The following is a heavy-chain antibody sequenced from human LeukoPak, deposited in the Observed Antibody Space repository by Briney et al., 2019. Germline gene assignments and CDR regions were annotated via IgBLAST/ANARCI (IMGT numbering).Heavy chain of an antibody. CDR2: ISSSGSTI. CDR1: GFTFSDYY. Sequence: GGSLRLSCAASGFTFSDYYMSWIRQAPGKGLEWVSYISSSGSTIYYADSVKGRFTISRDNAKNSLYLQMNSLRTEDTAVYYCARFGITGTTIAFDYWGQGTLVTVSS. J-gene: IGHJ4*02. V-gene: IGHV3-11*01. CDR3: ARFGITGTTIAFDY. D-gene: IGHD1-20*01.